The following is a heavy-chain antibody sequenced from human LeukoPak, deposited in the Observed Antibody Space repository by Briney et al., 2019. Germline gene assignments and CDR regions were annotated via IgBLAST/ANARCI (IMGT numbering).Heavy chain of an antibody. CDR1: GFTFSSYG. J-gene: IGHJ4*02. D-gene: IGHD3-10*01. Sequence: GGSLRLSCAASGFTFSSYGMHWVRQAPGKGLEWVAFITYDGSYKSEADSVKGRFTISRDSSKNTLNLQIDSLRAEDTAVYYCAKEQFRDYYGSGTAFDYWGQGTLVTVSS. CDR2: ITYDGSYK. V-gene: IGHV3-30*18. CDR3: AKEQFRDYYGSGTAFDY.